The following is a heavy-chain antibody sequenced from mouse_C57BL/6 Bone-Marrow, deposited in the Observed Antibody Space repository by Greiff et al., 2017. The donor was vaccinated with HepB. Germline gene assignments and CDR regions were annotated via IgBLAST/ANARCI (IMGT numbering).Heavy chain of an antibody. J-gene: IGHJ3*01. CDR1: GFTFSSYA. D-gene: IGHD4-1*01. V-gene: IGHV5-9-1*02. Sequence: EVKLVESGEGLVKPGGSLKLSCAASGFTFSSYAMSWVRETPEKRLEWVAYISSGGDYIYYADTVKGRFTISRDNARNTLYLQMSSLKSEDTAMYYCTRGPENWAWFAYWGQGTLVTVSA. CDR3: TRGPENWAWFAY. CDR2: ISSGGDYI.